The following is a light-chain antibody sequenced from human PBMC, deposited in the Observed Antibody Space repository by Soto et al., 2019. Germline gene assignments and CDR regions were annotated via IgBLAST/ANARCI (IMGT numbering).Light chain of an antibody. Sequence: EIVLTQSPGTLSLSPGERVTISCSASQSVGSSYLAWYQQKPGQAPRLLIYDASSRATGIPDRFSGGGSGTHFSLTISRLESEDFAVYYCQQFGSSPWTFGQGNKVEIK. V-gene: IGKV3-20*01. CDR2: DAS. CDR3: QQFGSSPWT. J-gene: IGKJ1*01. CDR1: QSVGSSY.